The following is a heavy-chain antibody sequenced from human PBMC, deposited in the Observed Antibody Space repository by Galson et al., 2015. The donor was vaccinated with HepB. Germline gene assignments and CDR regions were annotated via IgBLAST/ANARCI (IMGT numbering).Heavy chain of an antibody. Sequence: SLRLSCAASGFTFSSYAMHWVRQAPGKGLEWVAVISYDGSNEYYADSVKGRFTISRDNSKNTLYLQMNSLRAEDTAVYYCARGSPGVADAFDIWGQGTMVTVSS. J-gene: IGHJ3*02. V-gene: IGHV3-30-3*01. D-gene: IGHD2-15*01. CDR2: ISYDGSNE. CDR3: ARGSPGVADAFDI. CDR1: GFTFSSYA.